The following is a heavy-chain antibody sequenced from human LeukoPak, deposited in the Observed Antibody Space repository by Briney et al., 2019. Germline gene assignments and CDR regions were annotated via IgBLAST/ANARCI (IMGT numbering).Heavy chain of an antibody. V-gene: IGHV4-4*09. CDR2: IYTSGST. J-gene: IGHJ6*03. CDR3: ARHVAQSGSYYMDV. Sequence: PSETLSLTCTVSGVSISSYYWSWIRQPPGKGLEWIGYIYTSGSTNYNPSLKSRVTISVDTSKNQFSLKLSSVTAADTAVYYCARHVAQSGSYYMDVWGKGTTVTVSS. CDR1: GVSISSYY. D-gene: IGHD1-26*01.